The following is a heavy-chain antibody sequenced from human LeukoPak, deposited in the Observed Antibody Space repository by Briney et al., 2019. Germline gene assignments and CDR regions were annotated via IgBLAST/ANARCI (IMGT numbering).Heavy chain of an antibody. V-gene: IGHV4-39*01. CDR1: GGSINSSSDS. CDR2: IYCSGST. D-gene: IGHD2-21*02. Sequence: SETLSLTCTVSGGSINSSSDSWGWIRQPPGKGLEWIGTIYCSGSTYYTPSLKSRVTISVDTSKNQFSLKLNSMSAADTAVYYCARRSPQCWGGDCYFDYWGQGTLVTVSS. J-gene: IGHJ4*02. CDR3: ARRSPQCWGGDCYFDY.